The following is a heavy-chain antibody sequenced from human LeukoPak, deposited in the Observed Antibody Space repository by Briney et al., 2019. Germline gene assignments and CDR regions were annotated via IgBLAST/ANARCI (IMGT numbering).Heavy chain of an antibody. Sequence: GGSLRLSCAASGFTFSSYSMNWVRQAPGKGLEWVSSISSSSSYIYYADSVKGRFTISRDNAKNSLYLQMNSLRAEDTAVYYCARHGYSHGSVDYWGQGTLVTVSS. CDR2: ISSSSSYI. CDR1: GFTFSSYS. V-gene: IGHV3-21*01. J-gene: IGHJ4*02. CDR3: ARHGYSHGSVDY. D-gene: IGHD5-18*01.